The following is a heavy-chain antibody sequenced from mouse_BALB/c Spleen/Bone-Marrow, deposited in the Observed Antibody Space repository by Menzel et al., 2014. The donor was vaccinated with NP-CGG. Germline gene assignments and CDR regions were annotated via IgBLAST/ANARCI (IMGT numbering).Heavy chain of an antibody. J-gene: IGHJ2*01. CDR2: FNPRGSYT. Sequence: QVQLQQSASELARPGASVKLFCRASGYTFTSYTMQWVKQRPGQGLEWIGDFNPRGSYTDYNQTFKDRTALTADKSSSTAYMQLSRLTSEDSAVYYCARERITTAYFDYWGQGTTLTVSS. D-gene: IGHD1-2*01. CDR3: ARERITTAYFDY. CDR1: GYTFTSYT. V-gene: IGHV1-4*02.